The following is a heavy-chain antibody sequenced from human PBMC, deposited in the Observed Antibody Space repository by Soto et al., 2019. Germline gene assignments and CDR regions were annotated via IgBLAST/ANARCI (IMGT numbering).Heavy chain of an antibody. CDR3: ARGNYDFWSGYPTLDYYYYMDV. D-gene: IGHD3-3*01. J-gene: IGHJ6*03. CDR1: GYTYTSDD. CDR2: MNPNSGNT. Sequence: GASVKVSCKASGYTYTSDDINWVRKATGQGLEWMGWMNPNSGNTGYAQKFQGRVTMTRNTSISTAYMELSSLRSEDTAVYYCARGNYDFWSGYPTLDYYYYMDVWGKGTTVTVSS. V-gene: IGHV1-8*01.